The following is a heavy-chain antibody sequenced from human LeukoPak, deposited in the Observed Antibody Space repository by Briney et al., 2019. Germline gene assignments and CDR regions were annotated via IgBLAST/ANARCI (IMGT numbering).Heavy chain of an antibody. Sequence: GGSLRLSCAASGFTFSSYWTHWVRQAPGKGLVWVSRINSDGSSTNYADSVKGRFTISRDNAKNTLYLQMNSLRAEDTAVYYCARVISNYYDSFFDLWGRGTLVTVAS. V-gene: IGHV3-74*01. CDR3: ARVISNYYDSFFDL. CDR2: INSDGSST. J-gene: IGHJ2*01. CDR1: GFTFSSYW. D-gene: IGHD3-22*01.